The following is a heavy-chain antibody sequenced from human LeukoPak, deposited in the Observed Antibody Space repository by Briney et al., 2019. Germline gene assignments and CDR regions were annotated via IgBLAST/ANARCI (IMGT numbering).Heavy chain of an antibody. J-gene: IGHJ4*02. CDR2: ISAYNGNT. D-gene: IGHD1-7*01. V-gene: IGHV1-18*01. CDR1: GYTFTSYG. CDR3: ARDRGNWNYGGLDY. Sequence: GASVKVSCKAPGYTFTSYGISWVRQAPGQGLEWMGWISAYNGNTNYAQKLQGRVTMTTDTSTSTAYMELRSLRSDDTAVYYCARDRGNWNYGGLDYWGQGTLVTVSS.